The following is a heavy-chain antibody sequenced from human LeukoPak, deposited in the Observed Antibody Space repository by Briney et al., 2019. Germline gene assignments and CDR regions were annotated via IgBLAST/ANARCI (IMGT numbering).Heavy chain of an antibody. V-gene: IGHV6-1*01. CDR3: ARVGYSSVWTPFAMDV. D-gene: IGHD6-19*01. J-gene: IGHJ6*02. Sequence: SQTLSLTCAISGDSVSSNSAAWNWIRQSPSRGLEGLGRTYYRSKWYNDFAVSVKSRITINPDTSKNHFSLQLNSVTPEDTAVYYCARVGYSSVWTPFAMDVWGQGTTVTVSS. CDR1: GDSVSSNSAA. CDR2: TYYRSKWYN.